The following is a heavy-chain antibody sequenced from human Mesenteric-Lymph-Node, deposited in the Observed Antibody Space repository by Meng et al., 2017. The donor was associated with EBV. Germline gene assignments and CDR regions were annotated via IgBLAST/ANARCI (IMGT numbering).Heavy chain of an antibody. J-gene: IGHJ4*02. D-gene: IGHD3-10*01. Sequence: LQLREAGPGPGRPSGTLSLSCTVSSDSISSTSSHWGWIRQPAGKGLEWIGSIYYSGTTYFNPSLESRVSISVDTSKKQFSLRLTSVTAADTAVYYCARQYGSSFDYWGQGTLVTVSS. CDR2: IYYSGTT. CDR3: ARQYGSSFDY. V-gene: IGHV4-39*01. CDR1: SDSISSTSSH.